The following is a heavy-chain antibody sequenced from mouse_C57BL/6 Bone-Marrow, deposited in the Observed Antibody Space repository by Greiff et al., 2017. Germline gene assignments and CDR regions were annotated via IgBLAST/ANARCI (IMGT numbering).Heavy chain of an antibody. CDR2: IHYSGNI. Sequence: VQLKESGPGLVKPSQTVFLTCTVTGTSITTGNYRWSWIRQFPGNKLEWIGYIHYSGNITYNPSLTSRTTITRDTPKNQFFLEMNSLTAEDTATYYCARRSGWYFDYWGQGTTLTVSS. J-gene: IGHJ2*01. D-gene: IGHD3-2*02. CDR3: ARRSGWYFDY. CDR1: GTSITTGNYR. V-gene: IGHV3-5*01.